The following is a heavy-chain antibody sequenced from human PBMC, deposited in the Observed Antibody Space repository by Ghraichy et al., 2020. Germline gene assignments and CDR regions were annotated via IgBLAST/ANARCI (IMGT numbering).Heavy chain of an antibody. Sequence: GGSLRLSCAASGFTFSSYGMHWVRQAPGKGLEWVAVISYAGRNKYYADSVKGRFTISRDNSKNTLYLQMNSLRAEDTAVYYCAKDPYCSGDCYPDAFDFWGQGTMVTVSS. CDR3: AKDPYCSGDCYPDAFDF. V-gene: IGHV3-30*18. CDR2: ISYAGRNK. D-gene: IGHD2-21*02. J-gene: IGHJ3*01. CDR1: GFTFSSYG.